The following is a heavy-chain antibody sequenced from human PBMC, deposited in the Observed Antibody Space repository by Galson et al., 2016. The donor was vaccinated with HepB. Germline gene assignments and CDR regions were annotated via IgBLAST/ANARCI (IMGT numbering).Heavy chain of an antibody. CDR1: GGTFSSYA. D-gene: IGHD2-2*01. J-gene: IGHJ6*02. Sequence: SVKVSCKASGGTFSSYAISWVRQAPGQGLEWMGGIIPIFGTTNYAQKFQGRVPITADKSTSTAYMELTSLRSEDTAVYYCARTHYDCSNNNCYLPDYYYYGMDVWGQGTTVTVSS. CDR3: ARTHYDCSNNNCYLPDYYYYGMDV. V-gene: IGHV1-69*06. CDR2: IIPIFGTT.